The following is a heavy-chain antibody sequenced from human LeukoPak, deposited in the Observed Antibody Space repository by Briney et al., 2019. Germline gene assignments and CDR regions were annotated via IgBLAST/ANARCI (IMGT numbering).Heavy chain of an antibody. V-gene: IGHV1-2*06. CDR2: INPNSGGT. Sequence: ASVKVSCKASGYIFTSYYIHWVRQAPGQGLEWMGRINPNSGGTNYAQKFQGRVTMTRDTSISTAYMELSRLRSDDTAVYYCARERRGSGWSTKSYNWFDPWGQGTLVTVSS. CDR3: ARERRGSGWSTKSYNWFDP. CDR1: GYIFTSYY. D-gene: IGHD6-13*01. J-gene: IGHJ5*02.